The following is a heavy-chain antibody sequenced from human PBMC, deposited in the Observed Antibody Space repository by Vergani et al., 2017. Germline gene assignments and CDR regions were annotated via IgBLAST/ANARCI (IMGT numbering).Heavy chain of an antibody. J-gene: IGHJ6*03. D-gene: IGHD2-2*01. CDR3: ARAYREYCSSTSCYWGYYYYYMDV. CDR1: DFISNGHH. CDR2: LYASGST. V-gene: IGHV4-38-2*01. Sequence: QVQLQESGPGLVKPSETLSLICDVFDFISNGHHWGWIRQSPEKGLEWIGSLYASGSTYYSPSLKSRVAISIDTSKNHFSLRLSSVTAADTAVYYCARAYREYCSSTSCYWGYYYYYMDVWGKGTTVTVSS.